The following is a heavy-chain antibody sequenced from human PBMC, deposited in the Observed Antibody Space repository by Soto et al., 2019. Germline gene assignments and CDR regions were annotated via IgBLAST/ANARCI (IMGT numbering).Heavy chain of an antibody. Sequence: QVQLVESGGGVVQPGRSLRLSCAASGFTFSSYAMHWVRQAPGKGLEWVAVISYDGSNKYYADSVKGRFTISRDNSKNTLYLQMNSLRAEDTAVYYCARYEHGGNFWYCDLWGRGTLVTVSS. V-gene: IGHV3-30-3*01. CDR3: ARYEHGGNFWYCDL. J-gene: IGHJ2*01. CDR2: ISYDGSNK. D-gene: IGHD2-21*02. CDR1: GFTFSSYA.